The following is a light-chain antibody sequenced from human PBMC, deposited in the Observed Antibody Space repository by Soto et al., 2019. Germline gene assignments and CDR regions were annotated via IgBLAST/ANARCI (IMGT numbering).Light chain of an antibody. J-gene: IGKJ1*01. Sequence: AIQMTQSPSSLSASVGDRVTISCRASQGIGNALGWYQQKPGKLPKVLIYGASNLQSGVPPRFSGSGSVTDFTLAISSLQPEDSATYYCLQDINYPWTFGQGTKVEIK. CDR1: QGIGNA. V-gene: IGKV1-6*01. CDR3: LQDINYPWT. CDR2: GAS.